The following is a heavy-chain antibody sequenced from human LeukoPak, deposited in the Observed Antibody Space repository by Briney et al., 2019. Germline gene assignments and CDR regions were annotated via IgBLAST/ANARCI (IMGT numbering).Heavy chain of an antibody. J-gene: IGHJ5*02. D-gene: IGHD3-9*01. CDR1: GGSISSGGYS. Sequence: SQTLSLTCAVSGGSISSGGYSWSWTRPPPGKGLEWIGYIYHSGSTYYNPSLKSRVTISVDRSKNQFSLKLSSVTAADTAVYYCARGYYDILTGYYGWFDPWGQGTLVTVSS. V-gene: IGHV4-30-2*01. CDR2: IYHSGST. CDR3: ARGYYDILTGYYGWFDP.